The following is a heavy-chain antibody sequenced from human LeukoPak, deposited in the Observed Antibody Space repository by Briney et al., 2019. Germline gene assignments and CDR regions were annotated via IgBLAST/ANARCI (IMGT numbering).Heavy chain of an antibody. J-gene: IGHJ5*02. CDR3: ARYDSSGWYNWFDP. D-gene: IGHD6-19*01. V-gene: IGHV4-4*03. CDR2: IYHSGST. Sequence: PGTLSLTCAVSGGSISSSNWWSWVRQPPGKGLEWIGEIYHSGSTNYNPSLKSRVTISVDKSKNQFSLKLSSVTAADTAVYYCARYDSSGWYNWFDPWGQGTLVTVSS. CDR1: GGSISSSNW.